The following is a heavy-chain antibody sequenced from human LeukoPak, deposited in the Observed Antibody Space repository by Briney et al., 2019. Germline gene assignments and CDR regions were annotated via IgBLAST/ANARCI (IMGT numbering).Heavy chain of an antibody. V-gene: IGHV3-30*02. CDR1: GFTFSNYG. CDR2: IRSDGSIK. J-gene: IGHJ4*02. CDR3: AKDRRLGDDFWSGYLGY. D-gene: IGHD3-3*01. Sequence: PGGSLRLSCAASGFTFSNYGIHWVRQAPGKGLEWVTFIRSDGSIKYYADSVKGRFTISRDNYKNTLYLQMNSLRAEDTAVYYCAKDRRLGDDFWSGYLGYWGQGTLVTVSS.